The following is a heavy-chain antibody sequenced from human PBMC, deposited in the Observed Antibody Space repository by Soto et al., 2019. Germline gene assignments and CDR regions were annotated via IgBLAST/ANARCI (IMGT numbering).Heavy chain of an antibody. D-gene: IGHD3-22*01. CDR1: GLTFSSYW. CDR2: IKQDGSQK. Sequence: GGSLRLSCAASGLTFSSYWMSWVRQAPGKGLEWVANIKQDGSQKYYVDSVKGRFTISRDNAKNSLYPQMNSLRVEDTAVYYCASAYYYDSSGYSPGGYWGQGTLVTVSS. V-gene: IGHV3-7*01. J-gene: IGHJ4*02. CDR3: ASAYYYDSSGYSPGGY.